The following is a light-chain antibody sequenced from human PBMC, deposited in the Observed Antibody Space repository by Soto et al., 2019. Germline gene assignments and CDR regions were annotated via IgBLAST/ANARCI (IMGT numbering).Light chain of an antibody. CDR2: EVS. J-gene: IGLJ3*02. CDR1: TSDVGAYDY. CDR3: TSYAGTNNLV. V-gene: IGLV2-8*01. Sequence: QSALTQPPSASGSLGQSVTISCTGTTSDVGAYDYVSWYQQRPGEAPKLMIFEVSKRPTGLPDRFSGSKSGNTASLTVSGLQAEDEADYYCTSYAGTNNLVFGGGTKLTVL.